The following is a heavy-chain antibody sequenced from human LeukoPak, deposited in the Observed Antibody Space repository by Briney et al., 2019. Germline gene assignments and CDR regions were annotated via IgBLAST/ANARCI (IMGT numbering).Heavy chain of an antibody. V-gene: IGHV3-21*01. CDR3: ARDLLFYYDSSGYYPFDY. D-gene: IGHD3-22*01. J-gene: IGHJ4*02. CDR1: GFTFSSYA. Sequence: GGSLRLACAASGFTFSSYAMNWVRQAPGKGLEWVSSISSSSSYIYHADSVKGRFTISRDNAKNSLYLQMNSLRAEDTAVYYCARDLLFYYDSSGYYPFDYWGQGTLVTVSS. CDR2: ISSSSSYI.